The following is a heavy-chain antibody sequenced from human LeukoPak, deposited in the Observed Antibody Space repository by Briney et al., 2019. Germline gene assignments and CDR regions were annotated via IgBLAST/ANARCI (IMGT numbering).Heavy chain of an antibody. CDR1: GGSISSYY. CDR3: ARGYSTGWYGGFDF. V-gene: IGHV4-59*08. Sequence: TSETLSLTCTVFGGSISSYYWSWIRQPPGKGLEWIGFINYSGSTTYNPSLKSRVTISVDTSRNQFSLKLSSVTAADRAVYYCARGYSTGWYGGFDFWGQGTLVTVSS. CDR2: INYSGST. J-gene: IGHJ4*02. D-gene: IGHD6-19*01.